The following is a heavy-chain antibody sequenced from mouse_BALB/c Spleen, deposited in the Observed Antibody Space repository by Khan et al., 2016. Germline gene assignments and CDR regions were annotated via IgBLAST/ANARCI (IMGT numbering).Heavy chain of an antibody. CDR1: GFTFSGFW. Sequence: EVQLLETGGGLVQPGGSRGLSCEGSGFTFSGFWMSWVRQTPGKTLEWIGDINADGSAINYAPPIKDRFTIFRDNDKNTLYLQMSNVRSEDTGTYFCMRYGGYYFDYWGQGTTLTVSS. CDR3: MRYGGYYFDY. V-gene: IGHV11-2*02. CDR2: INADGSAI. J-gene: IGHJ2*01. D-gene: IGHD1-1*02.